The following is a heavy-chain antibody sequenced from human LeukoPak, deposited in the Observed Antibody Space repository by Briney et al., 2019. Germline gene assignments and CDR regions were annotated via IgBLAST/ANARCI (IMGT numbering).Heavy chain of an antibody. CDR2: ISYDGSNK. D-gene: IGHD2-2*01. J-gene: IGHJ4*02. CDR1: GSTFSSYG. CDR3: AKGHASGVDY. V-gene: IGHV3-30*18. Sequence: PGGSLRLSCAASGSTFSSYGMHWVRQAPGKGLEWVAVISYDGSNKYYADSVKGRFTISRDNSKNTLYLQMNSLRAEDTAVYYCAKGHASGVDYWGQGTLVTVSS.